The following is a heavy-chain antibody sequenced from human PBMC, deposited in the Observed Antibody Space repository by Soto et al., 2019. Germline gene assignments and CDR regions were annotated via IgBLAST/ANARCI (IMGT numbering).Heavy chain of an antibody. V-gene: IGHV4-39*01. CDR1: GGSIGSTTYY. CDR2: FFVGGNT. D-gene: IGHD2-8*01. Sequence: SETLSLTCTVSGGSIGSTTYYWGWMRQPPGKGLEWIASFFVGGNTYYNPSLKSRVTISVDTSKNQFSLKLSSVTAADTAVYFCARVFDYPGVFDYWGQGILVTVSS. CDR3: ARVFDYPGVFDY. J-gene: IGHJ4*02.